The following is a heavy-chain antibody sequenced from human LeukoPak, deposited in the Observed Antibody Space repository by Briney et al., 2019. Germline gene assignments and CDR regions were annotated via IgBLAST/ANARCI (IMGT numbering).Heavy chain of an antibody. CDR1: GFTFSSYA. D-gene: IGHD3-16*01. V-gene: IGHV3-23*01. Sequence: GGSLRLSCAASGFTFSSYAMSWVRQAPGKGLEWVSAISGGGGSTYYADSVKGRFTISRDNPKNTLYLQMNSLRAEDTAVYYCAKGGQTWPWYFDLWGRGTLVTVSS. CDR2: ISGGGGST. J-gene: IGHJ2*01. CDR3: AKGGQTWPWYFDL.